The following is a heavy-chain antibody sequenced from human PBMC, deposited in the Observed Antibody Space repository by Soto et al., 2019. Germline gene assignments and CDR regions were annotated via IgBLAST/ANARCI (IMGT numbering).Heavy chain of an antibody. CDR1: GGSISSCGYS. V-gene: IGHV4-30-2*01. CDR2: VYHSGST. D-gene: IGHD5-18*01. J-gene: IGHJ6*02. CDR3: ASGYGYYYYGMDV. Sequence: PSETLSLTCAVSGGSISSCGYSWSWIRQPPGKGLEWIGYVYHSGSTYYNPSLKSRVTISVDRSKNQFSLKLSSVTAADTAVYYCASGYGYYYYGMDVWGQGTTVTVSS.